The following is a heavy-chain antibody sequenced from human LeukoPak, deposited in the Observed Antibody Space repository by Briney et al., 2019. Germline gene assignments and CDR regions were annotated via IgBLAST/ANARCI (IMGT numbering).Heavy chain of an antibody. V-gene: IGHV3-23*01. CDR2: ISGSGGNT. CDR3: ARGVNSYDLFDS. CDR1: RFTFSSYA. J-gene: IGHJ4*02. Sequence: GGSLRLSCAASRFTFSSYAMSWVRQAPGKGLGWVSRISGSGGNTYYADSVKGRFTISRDNSKNTLYLQMNSLRVEDTAVYYCARGVNSYDLFDSWGQGTLVTVSS. D-gene: IGHD5-18*01.